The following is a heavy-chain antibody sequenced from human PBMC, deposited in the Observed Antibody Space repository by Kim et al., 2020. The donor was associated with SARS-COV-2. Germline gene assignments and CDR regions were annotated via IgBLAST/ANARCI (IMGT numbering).Heavy chain of an antibody. J-gene: IGHJ4*02. Sequence: GGSLRLSCAASGFTFNTYGMHWVRQAPGKGLEWVAFISYDGSNKYYADSVNGRFTISRDNSKNTLYLQMNSLRIEDTAVYYCAKSFSGSYFGYDYWGQGTLVTVSS. V-gene: IGHV3-30*18. CDR1: GFTFNTYG. CDR2: ISYDGSNK. CDR3: AKSFSGSYFGYDY. D-gene: IGHD1-26*01.